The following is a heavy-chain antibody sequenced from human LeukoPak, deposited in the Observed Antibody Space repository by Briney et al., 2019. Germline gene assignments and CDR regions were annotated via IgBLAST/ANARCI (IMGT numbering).Heavy chain of an antibody. CDR3: ARGSNMVTTKDWFDP. Sequence: PGGSLRLSCAASGFTFSSYWMHWVRQVPGKGLVWVARINTYGTSTTYGDSVEGRFTISRDNAKNTLYLEMNSLRDDDTAVYYCARGSNMVTTKDWFDPWGQGTQVTVSS. J-gene: IGHJ5*02. CDR2: INTYGTST. V-gene: IGHV3-74*03. D-gene: IGHD5-12*01. CDR1: GFTFSSYW.